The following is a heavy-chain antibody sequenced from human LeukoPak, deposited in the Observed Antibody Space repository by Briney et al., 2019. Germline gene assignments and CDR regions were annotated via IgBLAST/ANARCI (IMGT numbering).Heavy chain of an antibody. CDR3: ATYCGGDCYTGY. J-gene: IGHJ4*02. Sequence: GASVKVSCKASGYTFTSYGISWVRQAPGQGLEWLGWISPYTGNTNYAQKLQGRVTMTTDTSTSTAYMELRSLRSDDTAVYYCATYCGGDCYTGYWGRGTLVTVSS. CDR1: GYTFTSYG. CDR2: ISPYTGNT. D-gene: IGHD2-21*02. V-gene: IGHV1-18*01.